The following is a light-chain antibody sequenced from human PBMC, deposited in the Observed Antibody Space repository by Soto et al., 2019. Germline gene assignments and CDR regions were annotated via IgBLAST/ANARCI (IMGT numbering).Light chain of an antibody. CDR2: GAS. CDR1: QNVRTT. Sequence: KVMTQSPATLSMSPWERATLSCRASQNVRTTLAWYQQKPGQAPRLLIYGASTRATGVPARFSGSGSGTEFTLTISSLQSEDFAVYYCQQYTDWPLTFGGGTRWIS. J-gene: IGKJ4*01. CDR3: QQYTDWPLT. V-gene: IGKV3-15*01.